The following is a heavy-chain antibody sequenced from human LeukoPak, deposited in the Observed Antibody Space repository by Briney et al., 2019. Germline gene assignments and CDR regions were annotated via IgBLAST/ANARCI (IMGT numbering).Heavy chain of an antibody. D-gene: IGHD2-21*02. J-gene: IGHJ5*02. CDR1: GYTFPNFD. CDR3: ARTPPKGDIDT. V-gene: IGHV1-8*01. Sequence: GTLVKVSFKGSGYTFPNFDINWVRQAPGQGLEWMGWISPKSGDEGYGRKFQGRVTMTRDNLRATAYFELTGLRLEDAAVYYCARTPPKGDIDTWGQGTLVTVSS. CDR2: ISPKSGDE.